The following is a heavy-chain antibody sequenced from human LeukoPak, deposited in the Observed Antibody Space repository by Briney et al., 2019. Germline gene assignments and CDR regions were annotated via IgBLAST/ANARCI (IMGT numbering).Heavy chain of an antibody. V-gene: IGHV1-2*02. CDR2: INPNSGGT. CDR1: GYTFTAYY. D-gene: IGHD3-3*01. CDR3: ARVDSRGYEYDH. J-gene: IGHJ4*02. Sequence: ASVKVSCKASGYTFTAYYMHWVRQAPGQGLEWMGWINPNSGGTNYAQKFQGRVTMTRDTSISTAYMELSRLRSDDTAVYYCARVDSRGYEYDHWGQGTLVTVSS.